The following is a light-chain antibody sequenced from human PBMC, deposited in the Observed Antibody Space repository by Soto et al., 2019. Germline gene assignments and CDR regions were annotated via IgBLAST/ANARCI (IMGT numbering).Light chain of an antibody. J-gene: IGKJ4*01. CDR2: KAS. Sequence: DIQMTQSPSTLSASVRDRVTITCRASQSISSWLAWFQQKPGKAPTLLIYKASSLESGVPSRFSGSGSGTEFTLTISSLQPDDFATYYCQQYYTYPLTFGGGTKVEVK. CDR3: QQYYTYPLT. CDR1: QSISSW. V-gene: IGKV1-5*03.